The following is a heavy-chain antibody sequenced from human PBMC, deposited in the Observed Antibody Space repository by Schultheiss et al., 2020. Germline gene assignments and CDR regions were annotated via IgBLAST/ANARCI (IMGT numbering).Heavy chain of an antibody. CDR1: GFSLSNARMG. CDR3: AQTAAAAHYY. V-gene: IGHV2-70*12. J-gene: IGHJ4*02. CDR2: IDWDDDK. Sequence: SGPTLVKPTETLTLTCTVSGFSLSNARMGVSWIRQPPGKALEWLALIDWDDDKYYSTSLKTRLTISKDTSKNQVVLTMTNMDPVDTATYYCAQTAAAAHYYWGKGTLGTVS. D-gene: IGHD6-13*01.